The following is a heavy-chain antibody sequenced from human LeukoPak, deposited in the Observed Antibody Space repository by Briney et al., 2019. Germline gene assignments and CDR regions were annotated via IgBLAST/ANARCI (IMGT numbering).Heavy chain of an antibody. V-gene: IGHV3-30*01. CDR1: GFTFSSYA. CDR2: ISYDGSNK. J-gene: IGHJ4*02. Sequence: GGSLRLSCAASGFTFSSYAMHWVRQAPGKGLEWVAVISYDGSNKYYADSVKGRFTISRDNSKNTLYLQMNSLRAEDTAVYYCARDLSSSIAALRYWGQGTLVTVSS. D-gene: IGHD6-6*01. CDR3: ARDLSSSIAALRY.